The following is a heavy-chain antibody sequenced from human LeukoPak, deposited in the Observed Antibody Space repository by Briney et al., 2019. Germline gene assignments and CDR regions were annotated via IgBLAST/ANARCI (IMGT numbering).Heavy chain of an antibody. CDR1: GFTFSSYE. D-gene: IGHD3-22*01. J-gene: IGHJ5*02. CDR3: ARTITMMNWFDP. V-gene: IGHV3-21*05. CDR2: ISSSSSSYI. Sequence: PGGSLRLSCAASGFTFSSYEMNWVRQAPGKGLEWVSYISSSSSSYIYYADSVKGRFTISRDNAKNSLYLQMNSLRAEDTAVYYCARTITMMNWFDPWGQGTLVTVSS.